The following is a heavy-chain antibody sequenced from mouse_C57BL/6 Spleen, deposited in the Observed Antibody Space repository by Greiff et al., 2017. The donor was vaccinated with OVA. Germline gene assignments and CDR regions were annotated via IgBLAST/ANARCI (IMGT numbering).Heavy chain of an antibody. Sequence: VQLQESGPELVKPGASVKISCKASGYAFSSSWMNWVKQRPGKGLEWIGRIYPGDGDTNYNGKFKGKATLTADKSSSTAYMQLSSLTSEDSAVYFCARGPTTDMDYWGQGTSVTVSS. D-gene: IGHD1-1*01. CDR2: IYPGDGDT. V-gene: IGHV1-82*01. CDR1: GYAFSSSW. CDR3: ARGPTTDMDY. J-gene: IGHJ4*01.